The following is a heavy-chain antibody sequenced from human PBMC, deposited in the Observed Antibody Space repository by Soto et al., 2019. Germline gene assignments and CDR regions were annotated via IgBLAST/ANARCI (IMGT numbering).Heavy chain of an antibody. CDR3: AHKEYYFATRTYYNVRGCDP. D-gene: IGHD3-10*01. CDR1: VFSLKSSGGG. J-gene: IGHJ5*02. V-gene: IGHV2-5*01. CDR2: GYWSDEK. Sequence: GPMLVNPTRSLTLTCSFSVFSLKSSGGGVAWIRQPPGKALACLAYGYWSDEKRYSPSLKNRLTITKNTSKNEVVLTMTNMDPLDTATYCCAHKEYYFATRTYYNVRGCDPWGQGILVTVSS.